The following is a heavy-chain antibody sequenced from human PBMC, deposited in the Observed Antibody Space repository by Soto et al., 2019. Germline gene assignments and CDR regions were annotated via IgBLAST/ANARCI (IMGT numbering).Heavy chain of an antibody. CDR1: GFSFDDYP. D-gene: IGHD3-3*01. Sequence: EVQLVESGGDLVQPGRSLRLSCAASGFSFDDYPMHWVRQAPGKGLEWVSGISWNSENIGYADSVKGPFTNSRDNAKKSLYLQMSGLRAEDTALYFCVKAGLTEIFGLVYDGVIVWGRGTMVTVSS. CDR2: ISWNSENI. J-gene: IGHJ3*01. CDR3: VKAGLTEIFGLVYDGVIV. V-gene: IGHV3-9*01.